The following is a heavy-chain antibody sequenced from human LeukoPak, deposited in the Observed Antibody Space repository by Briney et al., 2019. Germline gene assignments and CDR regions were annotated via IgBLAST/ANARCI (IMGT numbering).Heavy chain of an antibody. D-gene: IGHD5-12*01. CDR3: ARQSGNGYSGYDFRAFDI. CDR1: GGSFSSYY. V-gene: IGHV4-59*08. J-gene: IGHJ3*02. CDR2: TYYSGST. Sequence: SETLSLTCTVSGGSFSSYYWSWIRQPPGKGLEWIGYTYYSGSTNYNPSLKSRVTIPVDMSKNQFSLKLSSVTAADTAVYYCARQSGNGYSGYDFRAFDIWGQGTMVTVSS.